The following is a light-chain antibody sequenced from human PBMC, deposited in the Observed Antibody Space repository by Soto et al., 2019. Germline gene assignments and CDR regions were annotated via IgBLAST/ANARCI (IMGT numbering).Light chain of an antibody. Sequence: DIQMTQSPSSLSASVGDRVTITCRASQSISSYLNWYQQKPGKAPKLLIYAASSLQSGVPSRFSGSGSGTDFTLTISSLLPEDFATYYCQQSYSTPRTFGQGTKLEI. CDR3: QQSYSTPRT. CDR2: AAS. CDR1: QSISSY. J-gene: IGKJ2*01. V-gene: IGKV1-39*01.